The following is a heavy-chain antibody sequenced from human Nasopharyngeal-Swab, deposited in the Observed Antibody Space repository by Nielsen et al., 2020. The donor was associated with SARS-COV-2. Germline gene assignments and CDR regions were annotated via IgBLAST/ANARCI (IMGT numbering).Heavy chain of an antibody. CDR3: ARTRYCSSGSCYMDV. V-gene: IGHV3-7*01. CDR2: INQDGSEE. J-gene: IGHJ6*03. D-gene: IGHD2-15*01. CDR1: GLTFTNSW. Sequence: GGSLRLSCAASGLTFTNSWMSWVRQAPGKGLGWVANINQDGSEEYYVASVKGRFTISRDNAKKTLYLQMNSLRAEDTAVYYCARTRYCSSGSCYMDVWGKGTTVTVSS.